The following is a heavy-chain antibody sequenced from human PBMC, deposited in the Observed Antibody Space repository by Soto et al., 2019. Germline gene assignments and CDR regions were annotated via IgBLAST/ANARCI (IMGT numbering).Heavy chain of an antibody. Sequence: ASVKVSCKASGYTFTSYAMHWVRQAPGQRLEWMGWINAGNGNTKYSQKIQGRVTITRDTSASTADMELSSLRSEDTAVYYCARDFQRSRTFDYWGQGTLVTVSA. J-gene: IGHJ4*02. D-gene: IGHD1-1*01. CDR3: ARDFQRSRTFDY. CDR1: GYTFTSYA. V-gene: IGHV1-3*01. CDR2: INAGNGNT.